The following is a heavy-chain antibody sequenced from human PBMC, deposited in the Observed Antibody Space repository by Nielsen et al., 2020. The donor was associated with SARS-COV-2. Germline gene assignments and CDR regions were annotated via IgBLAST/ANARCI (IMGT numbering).Heavy chain of an antibody. Sequence: GESLKISCAASGFTFTSYGMHWVRQAPGKGLEWVAVISYDGINKYYADSVKGRFTISRDNSKNTLYLQMNSLRAEDTAVYYCASDSNSYNYYYYGMDVWGQGTTVTVSS. D-gene: IGHD2-2*01. CDR1: GFTFTSYG. J-gene: IGHJ6*02. V-gene: IGHV3-30*03. CDR3: ASDSNSYNYYYYGMDV. CDR2: ISYDGINK.